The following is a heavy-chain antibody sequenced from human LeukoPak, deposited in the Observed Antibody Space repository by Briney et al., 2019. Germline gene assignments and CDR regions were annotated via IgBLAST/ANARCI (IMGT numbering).Heavy chain of an antibody. CDR2: IRSKANSYAT. V-gene: IGHV3-73*01. Sequence: GGSLRLSCAASGFTFSGSAMHWVRQASGKGLEWVGRIRSKANSYATAYAASVKGRFTISRDDSKNTAYLQMNSLKTEDTAVYYCTRDLYWVFDWGQGTLVTVSS. D-gene: IGHD3-3*01. J-gene: IGHJ4*02. CDR3: TRDLYWVFD. CDR1: GFTFSGSA.